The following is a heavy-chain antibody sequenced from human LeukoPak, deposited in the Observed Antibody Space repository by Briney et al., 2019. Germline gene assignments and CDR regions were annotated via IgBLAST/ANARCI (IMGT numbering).Heavy chain of an antibody. D-gene: IGHD1-26*01. Sequence: PSETLSLTCAVYGGAFSGYYWSWIRQPPRKGLEWIGEINHSGCTNYNQSLKSRVTISVDTSKNQFSLKLSSVTAADTAVYYCARGRGTAFLDYWGQGTPVTVSS. CDR3: ARGRGTAFLDY. CDR2: INHSGCT. V-gene: IGHV4-34*01. J-gene: IGHJ4*02. CDR1: GGAFSGYY.